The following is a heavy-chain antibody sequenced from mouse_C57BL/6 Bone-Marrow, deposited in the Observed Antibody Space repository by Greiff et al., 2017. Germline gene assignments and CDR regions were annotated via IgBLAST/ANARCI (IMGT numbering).Heavy chain of an antibody. D-gene: IGHD3-3*01. V-gene: IGHV1-26*01. CDR2: INPNNGGT. J-gene: IGHJ4*01. Sequence: EVQLQQSGPELVKPGASVKISCKASGYTFTDYYMNWVKQSHGKSLEWIGDINPNNGGTSYNQKFKGKATLTVDKSSSTAYMELRSLTSEDSAVYYCARRRDLYAMDYWGQGTSVTVSS. CDR3: ARRRDLYAMDY. CDR1: GYTFTDYY.